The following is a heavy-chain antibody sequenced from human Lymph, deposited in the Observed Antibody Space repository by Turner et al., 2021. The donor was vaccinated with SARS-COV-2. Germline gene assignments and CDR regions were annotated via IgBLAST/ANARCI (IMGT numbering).Heavy chain of an antibody. J-gene: IGHJ3*02. V-gene: IGHV3-53*02. CDR3: ARDLGPLAFDI. CDR1: GFTVSSNY. CDR2: IYIEGTT. Sequence: EVQLVETGGGLIQPGGSMRLSCAASGFTVSSNYMRWVGQAAGKGLEWVSVIYIEGTTYNAESVKGQFTISRDNSKNTLYLQMNSLRAEDTAVYYCARDLGPLAFDIWGQGTMVTVSS.